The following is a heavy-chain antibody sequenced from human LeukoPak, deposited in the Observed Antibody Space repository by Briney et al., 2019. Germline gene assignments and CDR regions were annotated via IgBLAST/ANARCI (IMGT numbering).Heavy chain of an antibody. Sequence: PSETLSLTCTVSGGSISSYYWSWIRQPPGEGLEWIGYIYYSGSTNYNPSLKSRVTISVDTSKNQFSLKLSSVTAADTAVYYCARQWYYYDSSGYPGDAFDIWGQGTMVTVSS. D-gene: IGHD3-22*01. CDR3: ARQWYYYDSSGYPGDAFDI. CDR2: IYYSGST. J-gene: IGHJ3*02. V-gene: IGHV4-59*08. CDR1: GGSISSYY.